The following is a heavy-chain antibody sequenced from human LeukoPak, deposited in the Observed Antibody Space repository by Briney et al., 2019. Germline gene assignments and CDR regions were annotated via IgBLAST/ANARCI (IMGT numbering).Heavy chain of an antibody. J-gene: IGHJ6*02. Sequence: SVKVSCKVSGYTLTELSMHWVRQAPGQGLEWMGGIIPIFGTANYAQKFQGRVTITADESTSTAYMKLSSLRSEDTAVYYCARDQGSYGNYYGMDVWGQGTTVTVSS. V-gene: IGHV1-69*13. D-gene: IGHD5-18*01. CDR3: ARDQGSYGNYYGMDV. CDR1: GYTLTELS. CDR2: IIPIFGTA.